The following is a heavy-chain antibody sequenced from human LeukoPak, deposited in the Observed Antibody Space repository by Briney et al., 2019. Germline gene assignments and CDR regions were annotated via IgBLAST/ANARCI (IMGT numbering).Heavy chain of an antibody. CDR1: GYSISSGYY. D-gene: IGHD3-10*01. V-gene: IGHV4-38-2*02. CDR3: ARYYYGSGRGDYSDY. CDR2: IYHSGST. Sequence: SETLSLTCTVSGYSISSGYYWGWIRQPPGKGLEWIGSIYHSGSTYYNPSLKSRVTISVDTSKNQFSLKLSSVTAADTAVYYCARYYYGSGRGDYSDYWGQGTLVTVSS. J-gene: IGHJ4*02.